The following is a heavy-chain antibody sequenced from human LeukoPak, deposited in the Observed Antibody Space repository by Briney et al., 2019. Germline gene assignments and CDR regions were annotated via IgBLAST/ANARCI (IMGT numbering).Heavy chain of an antibody. CDR2: IRFDGTSE. J-gene: IGHJ4*02. D-gene: IGHD5-12*01. CDR1: GFTFSNFG. CDR3: ARDDGGYSGYDGDY. Sequence: GGSLRLSCAASGFTFSNFGMHWVRQAPGKGLEWVAFIRFDGTSEFYADSVKARFTISRDNSKNTLYLQMNSLRAEDTAVYYCARDDGGYSGYDGDYWGQGTLVTVSS. V-gene: IGHV3-30*02.